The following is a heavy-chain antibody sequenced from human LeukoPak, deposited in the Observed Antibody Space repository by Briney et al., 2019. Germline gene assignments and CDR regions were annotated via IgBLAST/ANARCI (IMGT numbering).Heavy chain of an antibody. CDR2: ISSSGSTI. Sequence: GGSLRLSCAASGFTFSDYYMSWIRQAPGKGLEWVSYISSSGSTIYYADSVKGRFTISRDNAKNSLYLQMNSLRAEDTAVYYCARVKDYGDNYYAMDVWGQGTTVTVSS. J-gene: IGHJ6*02. CDR3: ARVKDYGDNYYAMDV. D-gene: IGHD4-17*01. V-gene: IGHV3-11*01. CDR1: GFTFSDYY.